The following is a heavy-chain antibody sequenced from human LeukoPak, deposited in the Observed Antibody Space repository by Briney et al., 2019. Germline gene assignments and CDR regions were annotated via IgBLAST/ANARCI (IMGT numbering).Heavy chain of an antibody. CDR1: GYILTDWY. CDR2: INPSGGST. Sequence: ASVKVSCKTSGYILTDWYMHWVRQAPGQGLEWMGRINPSGGSTTYAQKFQGRVTMPRDTSTSTVYVELSSLRSEDTAVYYCARALPLCSGGSCPCFDYWGQGTLVTVSS. D-gene: IGHD2-15*01. CDR3: ARALPLCSGGSCPCFDY. J-gene: IGHJ4*02. V-gene: IGHV1-46*01.